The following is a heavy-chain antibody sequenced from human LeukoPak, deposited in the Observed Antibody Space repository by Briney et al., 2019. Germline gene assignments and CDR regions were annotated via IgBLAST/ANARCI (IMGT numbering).Heavy chain of an antibody. CDR2: INPNSGGT. CDR1: GYTFTGYY. D-gene: IGHD5-18*01. CDR3: ARLVDTATQGWFDP. V-gene: IGHV1-2*02. Sequence: ASVKVSCKASGYTFTGYYMHWVRQAPGQGLEWMGWINPNSGGTNYAQKFRGRVTMTRDTSISTAYMELSRLRSDDTAVYYCARLVDTATQGWFDPWGQGTLVTVSS. J-gene: IGHJ5*02.